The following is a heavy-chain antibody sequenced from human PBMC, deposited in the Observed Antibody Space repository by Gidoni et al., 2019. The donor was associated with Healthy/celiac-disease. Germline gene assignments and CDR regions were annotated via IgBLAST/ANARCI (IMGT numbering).Heavy chain of an antibody. CDR2: IIPILGIA. V-gene: IGHV1-69*04. CDR3: AREVAGATVYYYYGMDV. D-gene: IGHD4-17*01. J-gene: IGHJ6*02. CDR1: GGTFSSYA. Sequence: QVQLVQSGAEVKKPGSSVKVSCKASGGTFSSYAISWVRQAPGQGLEWMGRIIPILGIANYAQKFQGRVTITADKSTSTAYMELSSLRSEDTAVYYCAREVAGATVYYYYGMDVWGQGTTVTVSS.